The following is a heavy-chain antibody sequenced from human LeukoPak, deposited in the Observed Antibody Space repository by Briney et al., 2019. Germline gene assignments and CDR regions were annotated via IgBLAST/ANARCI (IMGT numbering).Heavy chain of an antibody. V-gene: IGHV1-3*01. D-gene: IGHD5-12*01. CDR3: ARGRLGRGGYSGYETGVVFIAVAYPLDY. J-gene: IGHJ4*02. CDR2: INAGNGNT. Sequence: GASVKVSCKASGYTFTSYAMHWVRQAPGQRLEWMGWINAGNGNTKYSQKFQGRVTITRDTSASTAYMELSSLRSEDTAVYYCARGRLGRGGYSGYETGVVFIAVAYPLDYWGQGTLVTVSS. CDR1: GYTFTSYA.